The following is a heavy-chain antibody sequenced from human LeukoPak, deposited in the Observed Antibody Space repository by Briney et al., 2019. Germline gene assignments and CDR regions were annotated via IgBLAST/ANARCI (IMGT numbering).Heavy chain of an antibody. V-gene: IGHV3-21*01. CDR2: ISRVSTYI. J-gene: IGHJ6*03. CDR3: AREGGDGDYYYYTDV. D-gene: IGHD2-21*02. Sequence: PGGSLRLSCSASGFTFTDYSMSWVRQAPGKGLEGVSIISRVSTYIYYADSVKGRFPVSRDTAKSSMYLQMTSLRAEDTAVYFCAREGGDGDYYYYTDVWGKGTTVTVSS. CDR1: GFTFTDYS.